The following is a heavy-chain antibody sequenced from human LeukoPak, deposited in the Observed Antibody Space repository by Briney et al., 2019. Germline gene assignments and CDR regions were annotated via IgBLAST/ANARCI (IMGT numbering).Heavy chain of an antibody. D-gene: IGHD3-22*01. CDR1: GGTFSSYA. J-gene: IGHJ3*02. CDR2: IIPILGIA. CDR3: ARVTNYYDRNDAFDI. V-gene: IGHV1-69*04. Sequence: APVKVSCKASGGTFSSYAISWVRQAPGQGLEWMGRIIPILGIATYAQKFQGRVTITADKSTSTAYMELSSLRSEDTAVYYCARVTNYYDRNDAFDIWGQGTMVTVSS.